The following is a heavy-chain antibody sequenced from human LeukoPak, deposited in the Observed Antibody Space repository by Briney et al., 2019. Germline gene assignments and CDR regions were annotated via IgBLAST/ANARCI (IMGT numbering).Heavy chain of an antibody. Sequence: SETLSLTCTVSGGSISSSSYYWGWIRQPPGKGLEWIGSLHYSGSTYYNPSLKSRVTISVDTSKNQFSLKLSSVTAADTAVYYCARHPNYYYYMDVWGKGTTVTISS. CDR3: ARHPNYYYYMDV. J-gene: IGHJ6*03. V-gene: IGHV4-39*01. CDR1: GGSISSSSYY. CDR2: LHYSGST.